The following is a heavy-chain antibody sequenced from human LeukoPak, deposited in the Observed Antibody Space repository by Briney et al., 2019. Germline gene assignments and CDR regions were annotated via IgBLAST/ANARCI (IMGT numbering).Heavy chain of an antibody. Sequence: SETLSLTCTVSGGSISGYYWSWIRQPPGPPGKGLEWIAYIYNTRNILYNPSLESRVTISADTAKNQFSLRLSSVTAADTAIYYCARAKSYGSGGNPGIFDIWGQGTVVTVSS. CDR1: GGSISGYY. J-gene: IGHJ3*02. V-gene: IGHV4-59*01. D-gene: IGHD4-23*01. CDR2: IYNTRNI. CDR3: ARAKSYGSGGNPGIFDI.